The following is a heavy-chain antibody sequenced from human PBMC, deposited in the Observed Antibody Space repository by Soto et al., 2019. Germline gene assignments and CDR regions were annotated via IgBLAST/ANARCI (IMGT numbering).Heavy chain of an antibody. CDR1: GFTFSAFP. CDR3: ARQSAEGDVKNNGFDA. J-gene: IGHJ5*02. Sequence: EMQLLESGGALVRPGGSLQLSCRASGFTFSAFPIHWVRQASGKGLEWVGRVRSRVRGHAIAYAASGTGRSTISRDDSQNKAYLHMTRLNLEDTAVYDCARQSAEGDVKNNGFDAWGPGTLVTVSS. V-gene: IGHV3-73*02. CDR2: VRSRVRGHAI.